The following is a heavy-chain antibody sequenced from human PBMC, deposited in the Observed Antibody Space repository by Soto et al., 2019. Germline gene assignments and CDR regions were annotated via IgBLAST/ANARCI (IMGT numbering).Heavy chain of an antibody. D-gene: IGHD2-2*03. J-gene: IGHJ6*02. V-gene: IGHV1-69*01. CDR2: IIPIFGTA. CDR1: GGTFSSYA. CDR3: ARALDIVVVPAAPNYYYYYGMDV. Sequence: QVQLVQSGAEVKKPGSSVKVSCKASGGTFSSYAISWVRQAPGQGLEWMGGIIPIFGTANYAQKVQGRVTITADESTSTAYMERSSLRSEYTAVYYCARALDIVVVPAAPNYYYYYGMDVWGQGTTVTVSS.